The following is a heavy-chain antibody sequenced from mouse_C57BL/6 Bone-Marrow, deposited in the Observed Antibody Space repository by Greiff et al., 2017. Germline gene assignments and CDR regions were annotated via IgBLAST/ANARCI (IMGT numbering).Heavy chain of an antibody. CDR3: ARHYGSGFGY. CDR2: IYTGSGST. Sequence: QVQLQQPGAELVKPGASVKMSCTASGYTFTSYWITWVKQRPGQGLEWIGDIYTGSGSTYYNEKFKSKATLTVDTSSSTAYMQISSLTAEDSAVYYCARHYGSGFGYWGQGTTLTVSS. V-gene: IGHV1-55*01. J-gene: IGHJ2*01. D-gene: IGHD1-1*01. CDR1: GYTFTSYW.